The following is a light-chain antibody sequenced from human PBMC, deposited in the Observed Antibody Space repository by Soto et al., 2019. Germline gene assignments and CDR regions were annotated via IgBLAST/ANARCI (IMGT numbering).Light chain of an antibody. J-gene: IGLJ1*01. CDR1: SSDFGGYNY. CDR3: SSFTGASTI. V-gene: IGLV2-14*01. CDR2: EVT. Sequence: QSVLTQPASVSGSPGQSITISCTGTSSDFGGYNYVSWYQQHPGKAPKLVIYEVTKRPSGVPDRFSGSKSGNTASLTVSGLQAEDEADYYCSSFTGASTIFGTGTKVTV.